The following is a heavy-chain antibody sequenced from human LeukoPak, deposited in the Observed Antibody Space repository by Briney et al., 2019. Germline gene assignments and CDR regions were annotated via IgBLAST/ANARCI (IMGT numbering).Heavy chain of an antibody. CDR1: GGSISSYY. V-gene: IGHV4-59*01. Sequence: SETLSLTCTVSGGSISSYYWSWIRQPPGKGLEWIGYIYISGSTNYNPSLKSRVTISVDTSKNQFSLKLSSVTAADTAVYYCARDGGIPDYYDSSGYLPFDPWGQGTLVTVSS. CDR3: ARDGGIPDYYDSSGYLPFDP. J-gene: IGHJ5*02. CDR2: IYISGST. D-gene: IGHD3-22*01.